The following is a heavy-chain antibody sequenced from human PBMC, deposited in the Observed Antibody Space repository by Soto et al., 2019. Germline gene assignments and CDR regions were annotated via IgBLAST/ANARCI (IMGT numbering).Heavy chain of an antibody. CDR3: ARVRYDFWSGYWFDP. CDR2: ISSSGSTI. J-gene: IGHJ5*02. D-gene: IGHD3-3*01. V-gene: IGHV3-11*01. CDR1: GFTFSDYY. Sequence: GGSLRLSCAASGFTFSDYYMSWIRQAPGKGLEWVSYISSSGSTIYYADSVKGRFTISRDNAKNSLYLQMNSLRAEDTAVYYCARVRYDFWSGYWFDPWGQGTLVTVSS.